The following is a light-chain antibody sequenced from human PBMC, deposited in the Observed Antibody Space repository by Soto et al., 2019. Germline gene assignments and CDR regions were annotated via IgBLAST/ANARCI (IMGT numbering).Light chain of an antibody. Sequence: QSVLTQPPSASGTPGQTVNISCSGSTSNIGKTFVYWYQHFPGAAPKLLIYRNTLRPSGVPDRFSAYKSGTSTSLAISGLRSEDEADYYCAYWDNNLGGYVFGAVTKVTVL. CDR2: RNT. J-gene: IGLJ1*01. CDR1: TSNIGKTF. V-gene: IGLV1-47*01. CDR3: AYWDNNLGGYV.